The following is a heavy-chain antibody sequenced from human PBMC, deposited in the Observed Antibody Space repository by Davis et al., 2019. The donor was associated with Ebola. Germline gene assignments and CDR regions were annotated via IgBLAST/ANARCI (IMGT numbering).Heavy chain of an antibody. D-gene: IGHD5-12*01. CDR2: IYYSGST. J-gene: IGHJ4*02. CDR3: AAQSLGVATTIGY. V-gene: IGHV4-34*01. CDR1: GGSFSGYY. Sequence: SETLSLTCAVYGGSFSGYYWSWIRQPPGKGLEWIGSIYYSGSTYYNPSLKSRVTISVDTSKNQFSLKLSSVTAADTAVYYCAAQSLGVATTIGYWGQGTLVTVSS.